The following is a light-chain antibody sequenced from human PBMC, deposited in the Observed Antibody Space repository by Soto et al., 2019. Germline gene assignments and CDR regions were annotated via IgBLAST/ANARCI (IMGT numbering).Light chain of an antibody. V-gene: IGKV3-20*01. Sequence: EIVLTQSPGTLSLSPGEGATLSCRASQTISSSYLAWYQQKPGQAPRLLIYGASTRATGIPDRFSGSGSGTDFTLTISRLEPEVFAVYYCQQFSSSLRTFGQGTKVEIK. J-gene: IGKJ1*01. CDR1: QTISSSY. CDR2: GAS. CDR3: QQFSSSLRT.